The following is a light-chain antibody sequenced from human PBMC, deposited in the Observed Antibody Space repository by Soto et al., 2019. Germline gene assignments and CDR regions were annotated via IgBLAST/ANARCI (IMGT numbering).Light chain of an antibody. J-gene: IGKJ2*01. CDR2: EAS. Sequence: EILLTQSPGTLSLSPGERATLSCRTSQTVGSTYLAWYQQKPGQDPRLLIYEASRRATGIPGRFSGSGSGTDFTLTISRLEPEDFAVYYCQQFGTSPRYTFGQGTKLEI. V-gene: IGKV3-20*01. CDR3: QQFGTSPRYT. CDR1: QTVGSTY.